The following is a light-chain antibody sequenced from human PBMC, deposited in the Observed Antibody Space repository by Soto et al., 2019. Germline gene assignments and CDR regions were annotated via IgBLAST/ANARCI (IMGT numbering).Light chain of an antibody. CDR3: QQYANSPYT. J-gene: IGKJ2*01. CDR1: QSVSSSY. CDR2: GAS. V-gene: IGKV3-20*01. Sequence: EIVLTQSPGTLSLSPGERATLSCRASQSVSSSYLAWYQQKHGQAPRLLIYGASSRATGIPDRFSGSGSGTDFTLTISRLEPEDFAVYYCQQYANSPYTFGQGTKLEIK.